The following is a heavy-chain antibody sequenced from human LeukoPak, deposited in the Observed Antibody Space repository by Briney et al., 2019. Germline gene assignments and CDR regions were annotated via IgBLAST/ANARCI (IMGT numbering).Heavy chain of an antibody. V-gene: IGHV1-18*01. CDR1: GYTYINYG. Sequence: GASVKVSCKASGYTYINYGISWVRQAPGQGLEWMGWISAYNGNTNYAQKLRGRVTMTTDTSTSTAYMELRSLRSDDTAVYYCARDPGSRRAFDIWGQGTMVTVSS. CDR3: ARDPGSRRAFDI. D-gene: IGHD1-26*01. J-gene: IGHJ3*02. CDR2: ISAYNGNT.